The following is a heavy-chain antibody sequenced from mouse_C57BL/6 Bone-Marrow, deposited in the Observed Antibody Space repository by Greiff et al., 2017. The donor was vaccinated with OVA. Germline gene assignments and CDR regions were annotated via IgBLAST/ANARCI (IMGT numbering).Heavy chain of an antibody. CDR3: ARVGGNYRVYFDY. D-gene: IGHD2-1*01. CDR1: GYTFTSYW. V-gene: IGHV1-64*01. J-gene: IGHJ2*01. Sequence: QVQLQQPGAELVKPGASVKLSCKASGYTFTSYWMHWVKQRPGQGLEWIGMIHPNSGSTNYNEKFKSKATLTVDKSSSTAYMQLSSLTSEDSAVYYCARVGGNYRVYFDYWGQGTTLTVSS. CDR2: IHPNSGST.